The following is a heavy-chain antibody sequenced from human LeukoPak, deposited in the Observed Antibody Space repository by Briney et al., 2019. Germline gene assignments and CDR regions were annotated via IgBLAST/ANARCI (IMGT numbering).Heavy chain of an antibody. J-gene: IGHJ4*02. D-gene: IGHD2-8*01. CDR2: TYYRSKWFT. CDR1: GDSVSSNRVT. V-gene: IGHV6-1*01. Sequence: SSQTLSLTCAISGDSVSSNRVTWDWVRQSPSRGLEWLGRTYYRSKWFTDYALSVKSRITVNPDTAKNQFSLQLNSVTPEDTAVYYCVRVVGGVFDSWGQGTLVTVSS. CDR3: VRVVGGVFDS.